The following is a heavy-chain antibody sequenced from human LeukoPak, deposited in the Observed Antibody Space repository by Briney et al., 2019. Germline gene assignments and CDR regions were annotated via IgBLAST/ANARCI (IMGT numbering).Heavy chain of an antibody. D-gene: IGHD3-22*01. Sequence: ASETLSLTCAVSGGSIGSGGYSWSWIRQPPGKGLEWIGYIYHSGSTYYNPSLKSRVTISVDRSKNQFSLKLSSVTAADTAVYYCARGLHPYDSSGYPTSVNWFDPWGQGTLVTVSS. CDR1: GGSIGSGGYS. CDR2: IYHSGST. V-gene: IGHV4-30-2*01. J-gene: IGHJ5*02. CDR3: ARGLHPYDSSGYPTSVNWFDP.